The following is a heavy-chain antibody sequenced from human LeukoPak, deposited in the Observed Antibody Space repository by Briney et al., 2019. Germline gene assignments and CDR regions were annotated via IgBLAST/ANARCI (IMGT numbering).Heavy chain of an antibody. V-gene: IGHV4-31*03. D-gene: IGHD5-18*01. J-gene: IGHJ5*02. CDR2: IYYSGST. CDR1: GGSLSSGGYY. Sequence: PSETLSLTCTVSGGSLSSGGYYWSWIRQHPGKGLEWIGYIYYSGSTYYNPSLKSRVTISVDTSKNQFSLKLSSVTAADTAVYYCAREVQLWLRGWFDPWGQGTLVTVSS. CDR3: AREVQLWLRGWFDP.